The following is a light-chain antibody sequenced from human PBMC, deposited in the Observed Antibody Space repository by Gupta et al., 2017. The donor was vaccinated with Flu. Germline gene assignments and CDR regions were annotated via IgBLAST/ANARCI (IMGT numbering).Light chain of an antibody. V-gene: IGKV3-11*01. J-gene: IGKJ4*01. Sequence: EIVLTQSPATLSLSPGERATLSCRASQSVSSYLAWYQQKPGQAPRLLIYDASNRATGITARFSGSGDGTDFTLTISSLEPEDFAVYYCQQRSNWPLALTFGGGTKVEIK. CDR1: QSVSSY. CDR2: DAS. CDR3: QQRSNWPLALT.